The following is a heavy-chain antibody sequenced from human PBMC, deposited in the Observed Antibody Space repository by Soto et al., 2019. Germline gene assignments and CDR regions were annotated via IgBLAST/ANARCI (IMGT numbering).Heavy chain of an antibody. CDR3: ARGCYYANVWGKLSLYGLDK. J-gene: IGHJ6*02. CDR2: ISPYDDKT. Sequence: QVQLAQSPAEVKKPGASVRVSCKASGYTFIKYGIAWVRQAPGQGLEWMGWISPYDDKTIYAQTFQGRVTLTADRSTRTVYLDLRSLKSNVTAVYYCARGCYYANVWGKLSLYGLDKWGQGTSVTVSS. V-gene: IGHV1-18*01. D-gene: IGHD3-16*01. CDR1: GYTFIKYG.